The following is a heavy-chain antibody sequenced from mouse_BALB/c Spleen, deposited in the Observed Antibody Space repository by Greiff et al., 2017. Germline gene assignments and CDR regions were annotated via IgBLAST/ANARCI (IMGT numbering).Heavy chain of an antibody. CDR3: AKLGSYFDY. V-gene: IGHV5-17*02. CDR2: ISSGSSTI. J-gene: IGHJ2*01. Sequence: DVMLVESGGGLVQPGGSRKLSCAASGFTFSSFGMHWVRQAPEKGLEWVAYISSGSSTIYYADTVKGRFTISRDNPKNTLFLQMTSLRSEDTAMYYCAKLGSYFDYWGQGTTLTVSA. D-gene: IGHD4-1*01. CDR1: GFTFSSFG.